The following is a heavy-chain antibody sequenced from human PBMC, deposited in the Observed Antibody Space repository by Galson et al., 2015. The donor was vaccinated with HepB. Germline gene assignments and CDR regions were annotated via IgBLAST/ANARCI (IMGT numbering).Heavy chain of an antibody. CDR2: ISGSGGST. J-gene: IGHJ4*02. CDR3: AKDNQWLRPYYFDY. D-gene: IGHD5-12*01. Sequence: SLRLSCAASGFIFSSYAMSWVRPAPGKGLEWVSAISGSGGSTYSEDSVKGRFTISRDNSKNTLYLQMNSLRAEDTAVYYCAKDNQWLRPYYFDYWGQGTLVTVSS. CDR1: GFIFSSYA. V-gene: IGHV3-23*01.